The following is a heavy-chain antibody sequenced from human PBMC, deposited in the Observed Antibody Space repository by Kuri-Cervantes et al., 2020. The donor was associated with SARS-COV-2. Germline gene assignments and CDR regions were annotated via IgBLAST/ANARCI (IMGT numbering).Heavy chain of an antibody. Sequence: AVQVSCKASGDIFSAYAISWVRQAPGQGLEWMGRIIPMYDATDFAQKFQGRVTINADESTRTAYMELSSLSSEDTAVYYCARVDSTLVMSFDYYYFDCWGQGTLVTVSS. J-gene: IGHJ4*02. CDR1: GDIFSAYA. V-gene: IGHV1-69*13. CDR3: ARVDSTLVMSFDYYYFDC. CDR2: IIPMYDAT. D-gene: IGHD5-12*01.